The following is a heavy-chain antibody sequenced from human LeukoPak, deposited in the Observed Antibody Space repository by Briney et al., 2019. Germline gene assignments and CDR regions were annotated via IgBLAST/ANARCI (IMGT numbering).Heavy chain of an antibody. CDR3: ARGSGHDAFDI. Sequence: SETLSLTCTVSGGSVNSGSYYWNWIRQPPGKGLEWIGYIYYSGSTNYNPSLKSRVTISVDTSKNQFSLKLSSVTAADTAVYYCARGSGHDAFDIWGQGTMVTVSS. CDR2: IYYSGST. CDR1: GGSVNSGSYY. D-gene: IGHD7-27*01. J-gene: IGHJ3*02. V-gene: IGHV4-61*01.